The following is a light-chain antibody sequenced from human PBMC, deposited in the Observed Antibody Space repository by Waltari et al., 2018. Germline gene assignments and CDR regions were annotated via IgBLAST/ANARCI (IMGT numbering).Light chain of an antibody. J-gene: IGLJ2*01. CDR3: QSYDTSLRSSV. Sequence: QSVLTQPPSVSGAPGQRVTISCTGSSSNTGAAYDVPWYQQIPGTAPKLLIYRNTNRPSGVPDRFSGSKSGTSASLAITGLQAEDEADYYCQSYDTSLRSSVFGGGTKLTVL. CDR1: SSNTGAAYD. V-gene: IGLV1-40*01. CDR2: RNT.